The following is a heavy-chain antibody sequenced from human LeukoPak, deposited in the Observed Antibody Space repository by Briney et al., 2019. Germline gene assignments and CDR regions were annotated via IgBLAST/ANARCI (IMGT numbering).Heavy chain of an antibody. CDR2: VSSSGSTI. CDR3: ARDPSLGLEPSGLDI. V-gene: IGHV3-11*01. D-gene: IGHD1-1*01. Sequence: GGSLRLSCAASGFTFSDYYMSWIRQAPGKGLEWVSYVSSSGSTIYYADSVKGRFTISRDNAKNSLYLQMNSLRAEDTAVYYCARDPSLGLEPSGLDIWGQGTMVTVSS. CDR1: GFTFSDYY. J-gene: IGHJ3*02.